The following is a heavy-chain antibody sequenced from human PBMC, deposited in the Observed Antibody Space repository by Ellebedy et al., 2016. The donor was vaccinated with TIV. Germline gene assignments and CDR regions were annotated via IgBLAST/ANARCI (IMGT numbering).Heavy chain of an antibody. CDR3: ATREWQDPMDV. V-gene: IGHV1-18*01. J-gene: IGHJ6*02. CDR2: VNTHKGNT. Sequence: ASVKVSXXASGYTLSNYGISWVRQGPGQGLEWMGWVNTHKGNTNYAPKFRGRVTMTIDTSATTAYMELSGLMSEDTAVYYCATREWQDPMDVWGQGTTVTVSS. D-gene: IGHD3-3*01. CDR1: GYTLSNYG.